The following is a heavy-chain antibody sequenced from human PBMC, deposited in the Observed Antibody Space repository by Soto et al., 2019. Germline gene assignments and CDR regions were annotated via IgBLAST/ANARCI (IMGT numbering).Heavy chain of an antibody. D-gene: IGHD6-13*01. CDR1: GFTFSSYA. CDR3: ATSYGNAWYTY. V-gene: IGHV4-34*08. CDR2: ISHSGST. J-gene: IGHJ4*02. Sequence: GSLRLSCAASGFTFSSYAMSWVRQAPGKGLEWIAEISHSGSTNYNPSLKSRVTISVDTSKNQFSLKLSSVTAADTAMYYCATSYGNAWYTYWGQGTQVTVSS.